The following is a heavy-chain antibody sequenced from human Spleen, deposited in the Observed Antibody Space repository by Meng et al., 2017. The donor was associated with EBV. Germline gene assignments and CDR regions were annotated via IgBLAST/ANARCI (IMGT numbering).Heavy chain of an antibody. D-gene: IGHD3-16*01. J-gene: IGHJ5*02. CDR1: GGTSGNYP. CDR2: IIPIYGT. CDR3: ARGANPFGGVSVPLDP. Sequence: QGQVVQSGSEVNKPGSSVTVSCKASGGTSGNYPSCWVRQAPGQGLEWMGGIIPIYGTKYADKFQGRLSITADESTSTAHMELTSLRSEDTAVYYCARGANPFGGVSVPLDPWGQGTLVTVSS. V-gene: IGHV1-69*01.